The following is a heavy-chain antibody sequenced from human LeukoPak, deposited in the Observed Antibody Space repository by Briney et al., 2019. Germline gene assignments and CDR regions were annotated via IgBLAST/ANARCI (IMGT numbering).Heavy chain of an antibody. V-gene: IGHV2-70*04. D-gene: IGHD2-8*02. J-gene: IGHJ4*02. CDR1: GFSLSTGGMR. CDR3: ARIYSYWHLFYY. Sequence: SGPTLVNPTQTLTLTCTFSGFSLSTGGMRVSCIRQPPGKALVWLARIDWDDAKFYSTSRKTRLTISKDTSKNQVVLTMTNMDPVDTASYYCARIYSYWHLFYYWGKGILVTVSS. CDR2: IDWDDAK.